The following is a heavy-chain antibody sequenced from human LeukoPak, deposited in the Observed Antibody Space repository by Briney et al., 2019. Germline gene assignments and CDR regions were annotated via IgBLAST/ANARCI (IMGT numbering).Heavy chain of an antibody. Sequence: GGSLRLSCAASGFTFSNAWMSWVRQAPGKGPEWVGRIKSKTDGGTTDYAAPVKGRFTISRDDSKNTLYLQMNSLKTEDTAVYYCTTDFAWELLRDGMDVWGQGTTVTVSS. CDR3: TTDFAWELLRDGMDV. D-gene: IGHD1-26*01. V-gene: IGHV3-15*01. CDR2: IKSKTDGGTT. CDR1: GFTFSNAW. J-gene: IGHJ6*02.